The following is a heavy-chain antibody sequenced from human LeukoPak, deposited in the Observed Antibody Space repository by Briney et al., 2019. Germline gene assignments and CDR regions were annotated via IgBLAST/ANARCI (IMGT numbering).Heavy chain of an antibody. CDR2: IYYSGST. J-gene: IGHJ5*02. V-gene: IGHV4-59*08. D-gene: IGHD3-22*01. CDR3: ARQGNYYDSSGYYYDWFDP. CDR1: GGSISSYY. Sequence: PSETLSLTCSVSGGSISSYYWSWIRQPPGKGLEWIGYIYYSGSTNYNPSLKSRVTISVDTSKNQFSLKLSSVTAADTAVYYCARQGNYYDSSGYYYDWFDPWGQGTLVTVSS.